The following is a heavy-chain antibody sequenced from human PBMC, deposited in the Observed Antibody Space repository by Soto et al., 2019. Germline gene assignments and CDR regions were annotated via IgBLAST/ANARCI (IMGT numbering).Heavy chain of an antibody. J-gene: IGHJ4*02. CDR3: AKDWDYDSSGDFDY. D-gene: IGHD3-22*01. Sequence: DVQLVESGGGLVQPGRSLRLYCAASGFIFDDYAMHWVRQAPGKGLEWVSGISWNSGSIGYADSVKGRFTISRDNAKNSLYLQMNSLRAEDTALYYCAKDWDYDSSGDFDYWGQGTLVTVSS. V-gene: IGHV3-9*01. CDR1: GFIFDDYA. CDR2: ISWNSGSI.